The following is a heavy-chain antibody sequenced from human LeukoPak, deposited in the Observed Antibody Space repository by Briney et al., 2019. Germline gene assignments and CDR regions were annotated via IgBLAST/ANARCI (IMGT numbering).Heavy chain of an antibody. CDR3: ARDGMRGVVVPAAIGDY. V-gene: IGHV1-69*05. Sequence: ASVKVSCKASGGTFSSYAISWVRQAPGQGLEWMGGIIPIFGTANYAQKFQGRVTITTDESTSTAYMELSSLRSEDTAVYYCARDGMRGVVVPAAIGDYWGQGTLVTVSS. J-gene: IGHJ4*02. D-gene: IGHD2-2*01. CDR1: GGTFSSYA. CDR2: IIPIFGTA.